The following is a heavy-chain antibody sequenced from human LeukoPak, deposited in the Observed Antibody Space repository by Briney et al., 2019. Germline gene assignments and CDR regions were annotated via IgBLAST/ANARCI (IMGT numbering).Heavy chain of an antibody. CDR1: GGSISRYY. J-gene: IGHJ6*02. CDR2: ISYSGST. CDR3: ARVPAYCSSTSCYYYYGMDV. D-gene: IGHD2-2*01. V-gene: IGHV4-59*01. Sequence: SQTLSLTRTVSGGSISRYYWSSIRQPPGKGLEWVGDISYSGSTNYNPSLKSRVSISVDTSKNPCSLKLSSVTAAVTAVYYCARVPAYCSSTSCYYYYGMDVWGQGTTVTVSS.